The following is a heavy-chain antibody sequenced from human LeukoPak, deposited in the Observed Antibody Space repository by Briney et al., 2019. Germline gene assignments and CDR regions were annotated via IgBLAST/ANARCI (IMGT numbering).Heavy chain of an antibody. J-gene: IGHJ3*01. CDR3: ARLTASCYANAFDV. CDR2: ISYDGSNK. V-gene: IGHV3-30-3*01. CDR1: GLSFSGYA. D-gene: IGHD2-2*01. Sequence: TGGSLRLSCAASGLSFSGYAMYWVRQAPGKGLEWVAVISYDGSNKYYADSVRGRFTISRDNSKNTLYLQMNSRRTEDTAVYYCARLTASCYANAFDVCGQGT.